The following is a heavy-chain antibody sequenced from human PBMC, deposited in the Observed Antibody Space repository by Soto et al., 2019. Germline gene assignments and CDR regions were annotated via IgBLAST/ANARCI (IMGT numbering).Heavy chain of an antibody. CDR3: ARSWYNFSSGSTTGGHWDVAL. Sequence: EVQLVESGGKLVQPGGSLTLSCAASGFTFKNHWMHWVRQAPGKGLVWVSRIHYDGSNTRYADSVNGRFTISRDNAKNALYLHFISLKVDDTAVYYCARSWYNFSSGSTTGGHWDVALWGSGTRVTVSS. D-gene: IGHD3-10*01. V-gene: IGHV3-74*01. CDR1: GFTFKNHW. J-gene: IGHJ2*01. CDR2: IHYDGSNT.